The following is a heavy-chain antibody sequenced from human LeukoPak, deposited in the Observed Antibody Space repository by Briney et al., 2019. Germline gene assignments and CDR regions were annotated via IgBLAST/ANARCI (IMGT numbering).Heavy chain of an antibody. Sequence: PSETLSLTCTVSGGSISSYYWSWIRQPAGKGLEWIGRIYTSGSTNYNPSLKSRVTISVDTSKNQFSLKLSSVTAADTAVYYCARTPYDILTGYPLYAFDIWGQGTMVTVSS. J-gene: IGHJ3*02. D-gene: IGHD3-9*01. CDR2: IYTSGST. CDR1: GGSISSYY. CDR3: ARTPYDILTGYPLYAFDI. V-gene: IGHV4-4*07.